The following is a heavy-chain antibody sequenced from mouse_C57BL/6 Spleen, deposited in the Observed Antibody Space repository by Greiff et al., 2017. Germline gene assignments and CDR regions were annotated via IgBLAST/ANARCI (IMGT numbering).Heavy chain of an antibody. J-gene: IGHJ4*01. CDR1: GYTFTSYW. Sequence: QVQLQQPGAELVKPGASVKLSCKASGYTFTSYWMHWVKQRPGQGLEWIGMIHPNSGSTNYNEKFKSKATLTVDKSSSTAYMQLSSLTSEDSAVYYCARTLSGKGAMDYWGQGTSVTVSS. CDR3: ARTLSGKGAMDY. CDR2: IHPNSGST. D-gene: IGHD1-1*01. V-gene: IGHV1-64*01.